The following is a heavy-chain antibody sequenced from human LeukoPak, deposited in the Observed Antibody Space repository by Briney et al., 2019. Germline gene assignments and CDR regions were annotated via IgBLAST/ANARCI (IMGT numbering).Heavy chain of an antibody. CDR3: ARHVMAAAGPIRS. Sequence: SQTLSLTCTVSGDSITSGGYYWSWTRHRPGKGLEWIGYIYKTGSTYYNPPLKSGVTMSVDTSRNQFSLRLGSVAVEDSAVYYCARHVMAAAGPIRSWGQGTLVTVSS. CDR2: IYKTGST. J-gene: IGHJ5*02. CDR1: GDSITSGGYY. D-gene: IGHD6-13*01. V-gene: IGHV4-31*03.